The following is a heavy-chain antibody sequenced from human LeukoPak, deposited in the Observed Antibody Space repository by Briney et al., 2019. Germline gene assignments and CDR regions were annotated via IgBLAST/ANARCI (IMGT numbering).Heavy chain of an antibody. CDR1: GGSISSSSYY. J-gene: IGHJ5*02. CDR2: IYYSGST. D-gene: IGHD5-18*01. Sequence: SETLSLTCTVSGGSISSSSYYWGWIRQPPGKGLEWIGSIYYSGSTYYNPSLKSRVTISVDTSKNQFSLKLSSVTAADTAVYYCARWGYSYGFSDNRGHWFDPWGQGTLVTVSS. V-gene: IGHV4-39*01. CDR3: ARWGYSYGFSDNRGHWFDP.